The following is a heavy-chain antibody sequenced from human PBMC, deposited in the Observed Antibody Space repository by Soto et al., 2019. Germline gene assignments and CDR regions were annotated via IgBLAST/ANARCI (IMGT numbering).Heavy chain of an antibody. Sequence: SRKSTCKASGGTFSSYAIGWMRQAPGQGLEWMGGIIPIFGTANYAQKFQGRVTITADESTSTAYMELSSLRSEDTAVYYCARASVVTPLVLYYFDDWGQGTLVTAPS. V-gene: IGHV1-69*01. D-gene: IGHD2-21*02. J-gene: IGHJ4*02. CDR3: ARASVVTPLVLYYFDD. CDR2: IIPIFGTA. CDR1: GGTFSSYA.